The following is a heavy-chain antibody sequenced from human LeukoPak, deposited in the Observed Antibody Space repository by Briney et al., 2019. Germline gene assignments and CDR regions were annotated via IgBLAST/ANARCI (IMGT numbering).Heavy chain of an antibody. CDR2: ISGSAGST. CDR1: GFAFSSCA. D-gene: IGHD1-26*01. J-gene: IGHJ4*02. CDR3: AKDLGPVVGATFDY. V-gene: IGHV3-23*01. Sequence: PGGSLRLSCAASGFAFSSCAMSWVRQAPGKGLEWVSGISGSAGSTNYADSVKGRFTISRDNSKNTLYLQMSSLSAEDTAVYYCAKDLGPVVGATFDYWGQGTLVTVSS.